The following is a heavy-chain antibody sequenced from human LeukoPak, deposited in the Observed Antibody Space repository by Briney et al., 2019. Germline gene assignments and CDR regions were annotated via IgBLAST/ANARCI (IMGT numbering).Heavy chain of an antibody. CDR1: GGTFNRYT. V-gene: IGHV1-69*13. J-gene: IGHJ6*03. Sequence: ASVKVSCKASGGTFNRYTISWVRQAPGQGLEWMGGISPIFGTPNYAERFQGRVTITADESTSTVYMELSSLTSDDTAVYYCASDPGNPPSYYYYYMDVWGEGTTVTVSS. CDR2: ISPIFGTP. CDR3: ASDPGNPPSYYYYYMDV. D-gene: IGHD4-23*01.